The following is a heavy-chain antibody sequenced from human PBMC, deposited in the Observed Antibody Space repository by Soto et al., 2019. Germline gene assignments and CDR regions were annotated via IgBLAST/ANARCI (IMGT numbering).Heavy chain of an antibody. Sequence: PGGSLRLSCVVSGFTVSVNYMSWVRQAPGKGLEWVSVIYSGDTTYYADSVKGRFAISRDSSKNTLYLQMNSLRAEDTAVYFCARDSSGRYAWGMDAWGRGTTVTVSS. CDR2: IYSGDTT. D-gene: IGHD2-2*01. CDR1: GFTVSVNY. CDR3: ARDSSGRYAWGMDA. J-gene: IGHJ6*02. V-gene: IGHV3-53*01.